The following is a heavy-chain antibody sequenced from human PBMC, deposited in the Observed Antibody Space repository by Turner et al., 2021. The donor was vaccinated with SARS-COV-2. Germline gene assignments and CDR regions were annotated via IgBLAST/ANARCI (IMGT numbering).Heavy chain of an antibody. CDR1: GFTVSSYY. D-gene: IGHD2-2*02. J-gene: IGHJ4*02. CDR2: TYSAGTT. Sequence: EVRLVASGGGLVQPGESLRLSCPASGFTVSSYYMSWVRQAPGKGLEWVSLTYSAGTTYYADALKCRFTISRDNAKNTLYLQMNSLRAEDTAVYYCSVPNCSSTSCYSVFGRWGQGTLVTVSS. CDR3: SVPNCSSTSCYSVFGR. V-gene: IGHV3-66*02.